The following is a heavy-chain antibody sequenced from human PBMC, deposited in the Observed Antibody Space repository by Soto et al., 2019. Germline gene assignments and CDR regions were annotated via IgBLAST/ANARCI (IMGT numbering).Heavy chain of an antibody. V-gene: IGHV3-66*01. CDR3: ARGPGYRNGVSV. CDR2: IYSGGTT. J-gene: IGHJ6*04. Sequence: PGGSLRLSCAASGFTVSSDYMSWVRQAPGKGLEWVSVIYSGGTTYYADSVKGRFTISRDNSKNTLYLQMNSLRAEDTAVYYCARGPGYRNGVSVWGKGTTVTVSS. CDR1: GFTVSSDY. D-gene: IGHD5-12*01.